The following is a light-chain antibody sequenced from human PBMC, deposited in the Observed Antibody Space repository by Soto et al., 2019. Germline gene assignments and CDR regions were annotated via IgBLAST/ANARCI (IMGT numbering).Light chain of an antibody. Sequence: EIVLTQTPLLSPVTLGQPASISCRSSRSIVASDGNAYLTWLHQRPGQPPRHLIYKVSQRLSGVPDRSSNSVGGTDVPLHVRRVDAEDVGSYFCMQGTQLRTVGQGTLLAIK. CDR2: KVS. V-gene: IGKV2-24*01. CDR1: RSIVASDGNAY. CDR3: MQGTQLRT. J-gene: IGKJ5*01.